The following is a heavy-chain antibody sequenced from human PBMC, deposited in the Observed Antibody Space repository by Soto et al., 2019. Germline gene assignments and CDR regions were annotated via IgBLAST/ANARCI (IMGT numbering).Heavy chain of an antibody. CDR3: ARDHFGSGSQPLH. J-gene: IGHJ4*02. CDR2: MNPNSGDT. D-gene: IGHD3-10*01. V-gene: IGHV1-8*01. CDR1: GYTFTSDD. Sequence: QVQLVQSGAEVKKPGASVKVSCKASGYTFTSDDINWVRQATGQGLEWMGGMNPNSGDTGYAQKFQARVTRTRDASLSTFYMGLGSLRSEDTAVYYCARDHFGSGSQPLHWGQGTLVTVSS.